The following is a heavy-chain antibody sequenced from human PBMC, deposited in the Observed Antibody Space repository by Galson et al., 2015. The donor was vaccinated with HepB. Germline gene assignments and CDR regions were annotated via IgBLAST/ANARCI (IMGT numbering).Heavy chain of an antibody. V-gene: IGHV1-69*13. CDR1: GGTFSSYA. CDR2: IIPIFGTA. CDR3: ARGGDYYDSSGYYDYY. J-gene: IGHJ4*02. D-gene: IGHD3-22*01. Sequence: SVKVSCKASGGTFSSYAISWVRQAPGQGLEWMGGIIPIFGTANYAQKFQGRVTITADVSTSTAYMELSSLRSEDTAVYYCARGGDYYDSSGYYDYYWGQGTLVTVSS.